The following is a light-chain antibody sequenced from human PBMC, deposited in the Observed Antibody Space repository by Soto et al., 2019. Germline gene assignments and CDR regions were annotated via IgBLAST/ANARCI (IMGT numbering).Light chain of an antibody. J-gene: IGKJ4*01. CDR2: DVF. V-gene: IGKV1-5*01. CDR1: QSITYW. CDR3: QQSYTSPVT. Sequence: DIQMTQSPSSLSASVGDRVTITCRASQSITYWLAWYQQKPGRAPKLLIYDVFNLQSGVPSRFSGSGSGTEFTLTISSLQPDDSATYYCQQSYTSPVTFGGGTKVDIK.